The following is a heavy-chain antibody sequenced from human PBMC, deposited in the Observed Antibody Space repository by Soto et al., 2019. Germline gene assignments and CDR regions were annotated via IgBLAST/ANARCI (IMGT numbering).Heavy chain of an antibody. CDR2: ISSNGGST. CDR1: GFTFSSYA. Sequence: EVQLVESGGGLVQPGGSLRLSCAASGFTFSSYAMHWVRQAPGKGLEYVSAISSNGGSTYYANSVKGRFTISRDNSKNTLYLQMGRLRAEDMAVYYCARGEWTPHLEEGYYGYMDVWGKGTTVTVSS. CDR3: ARGEWTPHLEEGYYGYMDV. J-gene: IGHJ6*03. V-gene: IGHV3-64*01. D-gene: IGHD3-3*01.